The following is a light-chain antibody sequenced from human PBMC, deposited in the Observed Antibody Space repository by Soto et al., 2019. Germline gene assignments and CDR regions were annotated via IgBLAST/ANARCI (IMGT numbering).Light chain of an antibody. CDR2: DNN. V-gene: IGLV1-51*01. Sequence: QSVLTQPPSMSAAPGQKVTISCSGSSSNIGNNYVSWYQQLPGTAPKLLIYDNNKRPSGIPDRFSGSKSGTSATLGITGLQTGDEADYYCGKWDSSLSAGRVFGGGTKLTVL. CDR1: SSNIGNNY. J-gene: IGLJ2*01. CDR3: GKWDSSLSAGRV.